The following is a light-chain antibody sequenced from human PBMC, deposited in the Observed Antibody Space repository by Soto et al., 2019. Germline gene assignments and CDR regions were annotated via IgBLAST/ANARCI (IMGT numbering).Light chain of an antibody. CDR3: QQYNTYPWT. V-gene: IGKV1D-16*01. Sequence: DLQMTQSPSSLSASVRDRVTITCRASQGINSWLAWYQQKPWKAPKSLIYAASTLQPGVPSTFSGSRSGTDFTLTISSLQPEYFPTYYCQQYNTYPWTFGQGTKVESK. CDR1: QGINSW. CDR2: AAS. J-gene: IGKJ1*01.